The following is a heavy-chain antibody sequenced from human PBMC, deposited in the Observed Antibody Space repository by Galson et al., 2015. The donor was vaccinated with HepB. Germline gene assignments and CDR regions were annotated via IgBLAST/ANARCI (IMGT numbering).Heavy chain of an antibody. CDR2: INTNTGNP. CDR1: GYTFSSYS. J-gene: IGHJ4*02. V-gene: IGHV7-4-1*02. CDR3: ARDRYYDSGNYAY. Sequence: SVKVSCKASGYTFSSYSITWVRQAPGQGLEWMGWINTNTGNPTYAQGFTGRFVFSLDTSVSTAYLQINSLEAEDTAVYYCARDRYYDSGNYAYWGQGTLVTVSS. D-gene: IGHD3-10*01.